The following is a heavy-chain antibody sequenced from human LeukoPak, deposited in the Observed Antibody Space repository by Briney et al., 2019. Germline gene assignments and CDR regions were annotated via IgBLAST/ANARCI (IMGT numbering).Heavy chain of an antibody. CDR3: ARGAVAIRGNWFDP. J-gene: IGHJ5*02. CDR1: GFTFSSYS. Sequence: GESLRLSCAASGFTFSSYSMNWVRQAPGKGLEWVSSISSSSSYIYYADSVKGRFTISRDNAKNSLYLQMNSLRAEDTAVYYCARGAVAIRGNWFDPWGQGTLVTVSS. CDR2: ISSSSSYI. V-gene: IGHV3-21*01. D-gene: IGHD6-19*01.